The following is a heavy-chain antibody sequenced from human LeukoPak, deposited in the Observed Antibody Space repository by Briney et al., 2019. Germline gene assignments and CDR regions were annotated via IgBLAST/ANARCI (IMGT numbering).Heavy chain of an antibody. CDR3: ARDVRRWLQSDYMDV. CDR1: GGTFSSYA. J-gene: IGHJ6*03. Sequence: ASVKVSCKASGGTFSSYAISWVRQAPGQGLEWMGWISAYNGNTNYAQKLQGRVTMTTDTSTSTAYMELRSLRSDDTAVYYCARDVRRWLQSDYMDVWGKGTTVTVSS. CDR2: ISAYNGNT. V-gene: IGHV1-18*01. D-gene: IGHD5-24*01.